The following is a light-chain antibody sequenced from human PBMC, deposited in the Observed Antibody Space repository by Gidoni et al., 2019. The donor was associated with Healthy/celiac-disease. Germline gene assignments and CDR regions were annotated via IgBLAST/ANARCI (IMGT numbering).Light chain of an antibody. CDR1: QSVSSN. CDR3: QQYNNWPPWT. Sequence: EIVMTQSPATLSVSPGQRATLTCRASQSVSSNFAWYQQKPGQAPRLLIYGASTRATGIPARISGSGSGTEFTLTISSLQSEDVAVYYCQQYNNWPPWTFXQXTKVEIK. J-gene: IGKJ1*01. CDR2: GAS. V-gene: IGKV3-15*01.